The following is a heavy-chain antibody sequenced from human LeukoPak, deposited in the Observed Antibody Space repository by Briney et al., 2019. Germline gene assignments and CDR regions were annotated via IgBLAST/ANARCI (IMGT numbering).Heavy chain of an antibody. CDR1: GLTFSLYT. CDR2: ISGNGGRT. J-gene: IGHJ4*02. V-gene: IGHV3-23*01. D-gene: IGHD4-17*01. Sequence: PGGCLSLSCAASGLTFSLYTMSWVRPAPGKGLEWVSGISGNGGRTYYADSVKGRFTISRDNSKNTLNLQLNSLSAEDTALYYCAKDQEVGVTTYYFDYWGQGTLVTVSS. CDR3: AKDQEVGVTTYYFDY.